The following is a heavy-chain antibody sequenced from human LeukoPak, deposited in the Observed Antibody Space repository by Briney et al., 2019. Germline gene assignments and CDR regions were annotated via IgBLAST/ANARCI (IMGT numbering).Heavy chain of an antibody. Sequence: SETLSLTCTVSGGSISSSSYYWGWIRQPPGKGLEWIGSIYYSGSTYYNPSLKSRVTISVDTSKNQFSLKLSSVTAADTAVYYCARASSGFYGYLIDYWGQGTLVTVSS. V-gene: IGHV4-39*07. CDR1: GGSISSSSYY. D-gene: IGHD5-18*01. CDR2: IYYSGST. CDR3: ARASSGFYGYLIDY. J-gene: IGHJ4*02.